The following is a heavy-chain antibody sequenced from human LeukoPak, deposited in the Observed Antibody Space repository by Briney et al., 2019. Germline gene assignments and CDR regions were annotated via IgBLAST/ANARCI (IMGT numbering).Heavy chain of an antibody. V-gene: IGHV4-39*07. CDR1: SGSISTSNYY. CDR3: ARASSLYYYDSSGLDY. D-gene: IGHD3-22*01. Sequence: SGTLSLTCTVSSGSISTSNYYWGWVRQPPGKALEWIGNIFYSGSTYYSPSLKSRVTISLDTSRNQFSLKLNSVTAADTAVYYCARASSLYYYDSSGLDYWGQGTLVTVSS. CDR2: IFYSGST. J-gene: IGHJ4*02.